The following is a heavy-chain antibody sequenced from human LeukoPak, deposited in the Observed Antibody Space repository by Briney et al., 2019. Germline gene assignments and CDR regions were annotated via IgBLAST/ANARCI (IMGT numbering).Heavy chain of an antibody. CDR2: INPSSGGT. J-gene: IGHJ4*02. V-gene: IGHV1-2*02. Sequence: ASVKVSCKASGYTFTGYYMHWVRQAPGQGLEWMGWINPSSGGTNYAQKLQGRVTMTRDTSISTAYMELSRLRSDDTAVYYCARDETRDGSFDYWGQGTLVTVSS. CDR1: GYTFTGYY. CDR3: ARDETRDGSFDY. D-gene: IGHD5-24*01.